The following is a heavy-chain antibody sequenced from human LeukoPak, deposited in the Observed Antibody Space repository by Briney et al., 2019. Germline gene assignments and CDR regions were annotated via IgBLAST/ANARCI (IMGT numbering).Heavy chain of an antibody. D-gene: IGHD2-21*01. J-gene: IGHJ6*03. CDR2: MNPNSGNT. Sequence: ASVKVSCKASGYTFTSYDINWVRQATGQGLEWMGWMNPNSGNTGYAQKLQGRVTMTRNTSISTAYMELSSLRSEDTAVYYCARRIAATPYYYYYYMDVWGKGTTVTVSS. V-gene: IGHV1-8*01. CDR3: ARRIAATPYYYYYYMDV. CDR1: GYTFTSYD.